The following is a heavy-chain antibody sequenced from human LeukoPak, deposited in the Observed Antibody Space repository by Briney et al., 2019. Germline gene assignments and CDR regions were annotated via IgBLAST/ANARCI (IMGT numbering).Heavy chain of an antibody. CDR1: GYTFTSYD. CDR3: ARMGRSGSYYAIDY. V-gene: IGHV1-8*01. CDR2: MNPNSGNT. Sequence: ASVKVSCKASGYTFTSYDIKWVRQATGQGLEWMGWMNPNSGNTGYAQKFQGRVTMTRNTSISTAYMELSSLRSEDTAVYYCARMGRSGSYYAIDYWGQGTLVTVSS. D-gene: IGHD1-26*01. J-gene: IGHJ4*02.